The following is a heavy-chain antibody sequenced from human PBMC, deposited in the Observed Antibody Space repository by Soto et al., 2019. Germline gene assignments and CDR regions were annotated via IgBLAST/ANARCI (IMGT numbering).Heavy chain of an antibody. CDR1: GYNXTTYG. CDR2: IIAYNGNT. CDR3: ARDFGNDLSAPGAVFDS. V-gene: IGHV1-18*01. Sequence: SXKVSFKASGYNXTTYGRALVLQAPGLGLEWMGWIIAYNGNTNYGKKFQERVTMTTDASTTQAYMELRGMRSEDTAVYFCARDFGNDLSAPGAVFDSWGHGNMVTASA. J-gene: IGHJ4*01. D-gene: IGHD3-16*01.